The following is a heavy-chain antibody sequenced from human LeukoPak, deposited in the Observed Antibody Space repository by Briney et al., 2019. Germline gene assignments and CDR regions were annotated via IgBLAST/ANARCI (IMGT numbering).Heavy chain of an antibody. Sequence: GGSLRLSCAASGFTFSSYGMHWVRQAPGKGLEWVAVIWYDGSNKYYVDSVKGRFTISRDNAKNSLYLQMNSLRAEDTAVYYCARDLGSSGYPLYYYYGMDVWGQGTTVTVSS. CDR2: IWYDGSNK. V-gene: IGHV3-33*08. CDR3: ARDLGSSGYPLYYYYGMDV. CDR1: GFTFSSYG. J-gene: IGHJ6*02. D-gene: IGHD3-22*01.